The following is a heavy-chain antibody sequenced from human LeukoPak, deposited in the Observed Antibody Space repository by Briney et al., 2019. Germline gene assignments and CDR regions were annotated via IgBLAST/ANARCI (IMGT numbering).Heavy chain of an antibody. CDR3: SRGPLPSRSPYPFDF. V-gene: IGHV3-21*01. CDR1: GFTSSKFS. Sequence: GGSLRLSCAASGFTSSKFSMHGVRQAPGQGLEWLSSISSNSNYIYNANSIRGRFTISRDNAENSLFLQMTDLRPEDTAVFYCSRGPLPSRSPYPFDFWGQGALVTVSS. CDR2: ISSNSNYI. D-gene: IGHD3-10*01. J-gene: IGHJ5*01.